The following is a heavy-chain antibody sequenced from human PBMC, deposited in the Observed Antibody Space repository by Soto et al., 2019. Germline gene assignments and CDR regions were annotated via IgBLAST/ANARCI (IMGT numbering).Heavy chain of an antibody. Sequence: SETLSLTCTVSGGSISSYYWSWIRQPPGKGLEWIGYIYYSGSTNYNPSLKSRVTISVDTSKNQFSLKLSSVTAADTAVYYCARSSGEEYSSSWFLDYWGQGTLVTVSS. CDR1: GGSISSYY. V-gene: IGHV4-59*01. CDR3: ARSSGEEYSSSWFLDY. J-gene: IGHJ4*02. CDR2: IYYSGST. D-gene: IGHD6-13*01.